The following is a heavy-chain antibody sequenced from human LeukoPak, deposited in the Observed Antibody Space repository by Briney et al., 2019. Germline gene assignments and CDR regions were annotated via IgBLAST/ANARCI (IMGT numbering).Heavy chain of an antibody. J-gene: IGHJ4*02. V-gene: IGHV3-21*01. CDR2: ISSHSSYI. D-gene: IGHD2/OR15-2a*01. Sequence: PGGSLRLSCAASGFTFSNFGMNWVRQAPGKGLEWVSHISSHSSYIYYADSVKGRFTISRDDAKNSLYLQMNSLRAEDTAVYYCARDLDSTSPPYWGQGTLVTVSS. CDR1: GFTFSNFG. CDR3: ARDLDSTSPPY.